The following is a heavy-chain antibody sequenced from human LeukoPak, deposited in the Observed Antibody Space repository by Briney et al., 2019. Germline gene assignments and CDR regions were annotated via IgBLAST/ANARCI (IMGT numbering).Heavy chain of an antibody. Sequence: GGSLRLSCAASGFTFSSYAMHWVRQAPGKGLEWVAVISYDGSNKYYADSVKSRFTISRDNSKNTLYLQMNSLRAEDTAVYYCASESVPYGMDVWGQGTTVTVSS. J-gene: IGHJ6*02. CDR1: GFTFSSYA. V-gene: IGHV3-30*04. D-gene: IGHD5/OR15-5a*01. CDR2: ISYDGSNK. CDR3: ASESVPYGMDV.